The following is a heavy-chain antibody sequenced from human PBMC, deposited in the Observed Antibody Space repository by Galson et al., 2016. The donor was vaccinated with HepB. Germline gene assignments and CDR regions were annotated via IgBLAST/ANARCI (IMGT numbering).Heavy chain of an antibody. CDR2: VSGSSSTK. CDR1: GFTFNNYA. D-gene: IGHD1-26*01. J-gene: IGHJ4*02. CDR3: AKGRVGITTSALDY. Sequence: SLRLSCAASGFTFNNYAMSWVRQAPGKGLQRVSVVSGSSSTKYYADSVKGRFTLSKDKSRNTRYLQMNTQRAEDTAIYYCAKGRVGITTSALDYWGQGTLVTVSS. V-gene: IGHV3-23*01.